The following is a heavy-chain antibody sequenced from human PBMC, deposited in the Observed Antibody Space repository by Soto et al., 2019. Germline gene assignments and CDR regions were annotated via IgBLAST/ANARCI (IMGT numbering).Heavy chain of an antibody. V-gene: IGHV4-59*01. J-gene: IGHJ4*02. Sequence: QVQLQESGPGLVKPSETLSLTCTVSGGSISSYYWSWIRQPPGKGLEWIGYIYYSGSTNYNPSLNSRVTKAVDTSKNHCTLKLSSVTAADTAVYYCARRYGGNFDYWGQGTLVTVSS. D-gene: IGHD3-16*01. CDR2: IYYSGST. CDR3: ARRYGGNFDY. CDR1: GGSISSYY.